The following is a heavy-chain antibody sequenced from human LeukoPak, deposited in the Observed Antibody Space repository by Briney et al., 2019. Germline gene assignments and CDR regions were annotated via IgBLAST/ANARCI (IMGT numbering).Heavy chain of an antibody. J-gene: IGHJ4*02. CDR2: IYTSGST. CDR1: GGSISGGTFY. CDR3: ASSSSGHFDY. V-gene: IGHV4-61*02. D-gene: IGHD6-6*01. Sequence: PSETLSLTCTVSGGSISGGTFYWSWIRQPAGKGLEWIGRIYTSGSTNYNPSLESRVTMLVDTSKNQFSLKLSSVTAADTAVYYCASSSSGHFDYWGQGTLVTVSS.